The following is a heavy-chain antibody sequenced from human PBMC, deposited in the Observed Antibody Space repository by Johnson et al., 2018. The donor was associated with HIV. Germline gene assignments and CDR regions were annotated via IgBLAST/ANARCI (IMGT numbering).Heavy chain of an antibody. V-gene: IGHV3-20*04. Sequence: VQLVESGGGVVRPGGSLRLSCAASGFTFDDYGMSWVRHAPGKGLEWVSGINWNGGSTYYAASLKGRFTISRDSSKNTLYLQMNSLRPEDTAVYYCASLGYTSGWIVSDDGFDVWGQGTLVTVSS. CDR2: INWNGGST. CDR3: ASLGYTSGWIVSDDGFDV. CDR1: GFTFDDYG. J-gene: IGHJ3*01. D-gene: IGHD6-19*01.